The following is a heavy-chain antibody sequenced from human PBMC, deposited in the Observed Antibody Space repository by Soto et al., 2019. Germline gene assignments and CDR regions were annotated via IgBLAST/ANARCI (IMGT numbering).Heavy chain of an antibody. D-gene: IGHD3-10*01. Sequence: QVQLVQSGAEVKKPGSSVKVSCTASEGTVNRYTISWVRQAPGQGLEWMGRVVPILGMADFARKFQGREMITADKSTSTAYMVLSSLRSDDTAVYYCATNYGSGSTHFDYWGQGTLVTVSS. J-gene: IGHJ4*02. CDR3: ATNYGSGSTHFDY. CDR1: EGTVNRYT. CDR2: VVPILGMA. V-gene: IGHV1-69*02.